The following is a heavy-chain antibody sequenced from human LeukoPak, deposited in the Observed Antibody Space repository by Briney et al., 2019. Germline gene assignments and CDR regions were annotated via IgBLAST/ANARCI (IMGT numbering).Heavy chain of an antibody. CDR1: GFPFSASS. CDR2: ISAGTSAI. D-gene: IGHD3-10*01. J-gene: IGHJ4*02. CDR3: ARGYGSGSIMWN. Sequence: PGGSLRLSCVASGFPFSASSMNWVRQGPGKGLEWVSYISAGTSAIYYADSVKGRFTISRDNAKNSLYLQMNSLRTEDTAVYYCARGYGSGSIMWNWGQGTLVTVSS. V-gene: IGHV3-48*04.